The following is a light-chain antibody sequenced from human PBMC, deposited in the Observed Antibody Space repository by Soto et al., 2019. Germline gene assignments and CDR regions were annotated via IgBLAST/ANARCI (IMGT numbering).Light chain of an antibody. CDR2: EVN. Sequence: QSALTQPASVSGSPGQSITISCTGTNSDVGGYIYVSWYQQHPGKAPKLMIYEVNNRPSGISNRFSGSKSGNTASLTISGLQAEDEADYYCSSYKSSHTLVFGGGTKLTVL. CDR1: NSDVGGYIY. J-gene: IGLJ2*01. CDR3: SSYKSSHTLV. V-gene: IGLV2-14*01.